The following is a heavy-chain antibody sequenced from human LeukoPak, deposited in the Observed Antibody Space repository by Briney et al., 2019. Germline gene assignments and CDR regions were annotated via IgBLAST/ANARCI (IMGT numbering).Heavy chain of an antibody. V-gene: IGHV3-11*06. J-gene: IGHJ4*02. CDR1: GFTFGDYY. CDR2: ITSTSSYT. Sequence: PGGSLRLSCAASGFTFGDYYMSWIRQAPGKGLEWLSYITSTSSYTNYADSVKGRFTISRDNAKKLVYLQMNSLRVEDTAVYYCARAQYYFDSWGQGALVTVSS. CDR3: ARAQYYFDS.